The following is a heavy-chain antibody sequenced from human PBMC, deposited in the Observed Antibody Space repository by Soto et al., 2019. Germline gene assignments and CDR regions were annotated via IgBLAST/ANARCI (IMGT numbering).Heavy chain of an antibody. J-gene: IGHJ6*02. CDR3: ARDIVLMVHGPSNSYGMDV. V-gene: IGHV1-18*04. CDR2: ISAYNGNT. CDR1: GYTFTSYG. Sequence: ASVKVSCKASGYTFTSYGISWVRQAPGQGLEWMGWISAYNGNTNYAQKLQGRVTMTTDTSTSTAYMELRSLRSDDTAVYYCARDIVLMVHGPSNSYGMDVWGQGTTVTVSS. D-gene: IGHD2-8*01.